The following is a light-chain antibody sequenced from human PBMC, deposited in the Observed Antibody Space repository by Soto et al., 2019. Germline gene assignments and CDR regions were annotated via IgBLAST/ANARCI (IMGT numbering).Light chain of an antibody. CDR3: SSYTSSGPV. CDR1: SSDVGGYNY. J-gene: IGLJ3*02. V-gene: IGLV2-14*01. Sequence: QSALTQPASVSGTPGQSITISCTGTSSDVGGYNYVSWYQQNPGKAPKLLIYHVTKRPSGVSNRFSGSKSGNTASLTISGLQAEDEADYFCSSYTSSGPVFGGGTQLTVL. CDR2: HVT.